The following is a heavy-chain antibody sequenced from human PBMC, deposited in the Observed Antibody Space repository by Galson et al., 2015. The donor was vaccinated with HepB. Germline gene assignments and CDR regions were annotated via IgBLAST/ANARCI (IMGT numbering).Heavy chain of an antibody. V-gene: IGHV3-13*05. CDR2: IGSAGDP. CDR3: ARGGSTPFGLYSYYYMDV. CDR1: GFTFSSYD. Sequence: SLRLSCAASGFTFSSYDMHWVRQAPGKGLEWVSAIGSAGDPYYPGSVKGRFTISRENAKNSLYLQMNSLRAGDTAVYYCARGGSTPFGLYSYYYMDVGGKGTTVTVSS. D-gene: IGHD3-10*01. J-gene: IGHJ6*03.